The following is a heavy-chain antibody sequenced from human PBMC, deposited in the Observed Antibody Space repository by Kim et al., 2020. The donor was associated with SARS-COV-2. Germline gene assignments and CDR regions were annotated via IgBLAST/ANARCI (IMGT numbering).Heavy chain of an antibody. D-gene: IGHD5-18*01. CDR3: AKELASYGSRYYYGMDV. V-gene: IGHV3-30*02. J-gene: IGHJ6*02. Sequence: KGRFTISRDNSKNTLYLQMNSLRAEDTAVYYCAKELASYGSRYYYGMDVWGQGTTVTVSS.